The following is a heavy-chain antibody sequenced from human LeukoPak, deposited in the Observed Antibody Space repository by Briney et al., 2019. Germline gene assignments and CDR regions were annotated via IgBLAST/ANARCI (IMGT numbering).Heavy chain of an antibody. V-gene: IGHV3-21*01. D-gene: IGHD1-26*01. J-gene: IGHJ4*02. CDR1: GFTFSSYS. CDR3: GRAGGSNHPVSY. CDR2: ISSSSSYI. Sequence: GGSLRLSCAASGFTFSSYSMNWVRQAPGKGLEWVSSISSSSSYIYYADSVKGRFTISRDNAKNTLYLQMNSLRAEDTAVYYCGRAGGSNHPVSYWGQGTLVTVSS.